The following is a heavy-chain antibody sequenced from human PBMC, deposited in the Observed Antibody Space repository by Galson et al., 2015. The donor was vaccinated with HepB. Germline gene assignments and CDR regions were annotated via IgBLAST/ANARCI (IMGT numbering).Heavy chain of an antibody. D-gene: IGHD3-22*01. CDR3: ANQHFDSSGYYALNY. Sequence: QSGAEVKKPGESLKISCKASGYTYTTYGISWVRQAPGQGPEWMGWISGYNGNTNYAQKFQGRLTMTTDTSTSTAYMELRSLRSDDTAVYFCANQHFDSSGYYALNYWGQGTLVTVSS. CDR1: GYTYTTYG. CDR2: ISGYNGNT. V-gene: IGHV1-18*04. J-gene: IGHJ4*02.